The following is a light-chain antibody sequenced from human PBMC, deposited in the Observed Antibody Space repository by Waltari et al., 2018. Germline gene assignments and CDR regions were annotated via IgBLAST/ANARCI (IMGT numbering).Light chain of an antibody. V-gene: IGLV2-14*03. CDR3: SAYTATDTYV. CDR2: DVS. Sequence: SALTQPASMSGSPGQSITISCTGTRSDIGLYDYVSWYQQHPGKAPKLIISDVSQRPSGFPARFSGSKSGYTAYLTISGLQTEDEADYYCSAYTATDTYVFGSGTTGTVL. CDR1: RSDIGLYDY. J-gene: IGLJ1*01.